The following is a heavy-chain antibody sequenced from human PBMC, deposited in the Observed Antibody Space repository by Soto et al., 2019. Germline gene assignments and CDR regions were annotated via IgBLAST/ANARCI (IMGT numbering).Heavy chain of an antibody. CDR2: VYYSGST. Sequence: WTWVRQPPGKGLEWIGYVYYSGSTNYNPSLKSRVAMSIDTSKNQFSLELKSVTAADTATYYCVRDGRSSYSSGWYYFDYWGQGTLVTVSS. V-gene: IGHV4-59*01. CDR3: VRDGRSSYSSGWYYFDY. J-gene: IGHJ4*02. D-gene: IGHD6-19*01.